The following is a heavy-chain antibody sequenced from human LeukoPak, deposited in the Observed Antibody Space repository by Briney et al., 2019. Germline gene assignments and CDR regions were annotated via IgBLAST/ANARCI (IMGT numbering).Heavy chain of an antibody. CDR3: TTEGMYYYDSSRYFQH. V-gene: IGHV3-30-3*01. CDR2: ISYDGSNK. J-gene: IGHJ1*01. D-gene: IGHD3-22*01. CDR1: GFTFSSYA. Sequence: PGGSLRLSCAASGFTFSSYAMHWVRQAPGKGLEWVAVISYDGSNKYYADSVKGRFTISRDNSKNTLYLQMNSLRAEDTAVYYCTTEGMYYYDSSRYFQHWGQGTLVTVSS.